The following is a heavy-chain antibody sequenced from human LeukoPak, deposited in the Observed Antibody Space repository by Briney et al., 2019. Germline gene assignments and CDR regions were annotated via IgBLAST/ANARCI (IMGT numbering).Heavy chain of an antibody. J-gene: IGHJ6*03. V-gene: IGHV4-39*07. D-gene: IGHD7-27*01. CDR3: ARSPGEGYYYYYYMDV. CDR2: IYYSGST. CDR1: GGSISSSAYY. Sequence: SETLSLTCSVSGGSISSSAYYWGWIRQPPGKGLEWIGNIYYSGSTYYNPSLKSRVTISVDTSKNQFSLKLSSVTAADTAVYYCARSPGEGYYYYYYMDVWGKGTTVTVSS.